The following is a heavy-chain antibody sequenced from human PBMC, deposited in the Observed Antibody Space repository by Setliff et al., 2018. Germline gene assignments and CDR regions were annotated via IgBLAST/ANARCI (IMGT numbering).Heavy chain of an antibody. Sequence: GSLRLSCAASGITFSTYSMNWVRQAPGKGPEWVANIMQDGGAQYYLDSVKGRFTVSRDNSNNTLYLHMSSLRAEDTAVYFCARIFLYGTSWYFDNWGQGTLVTVSS. CDR1: GITFSTYS. J-gene: IGHJ4*02. V-gene: IGHV3-7*03. CDR2: IMQDGGAQ. D-gene: IGHD3-3*01. CDR3: ARIFLYGTSWYFDN.